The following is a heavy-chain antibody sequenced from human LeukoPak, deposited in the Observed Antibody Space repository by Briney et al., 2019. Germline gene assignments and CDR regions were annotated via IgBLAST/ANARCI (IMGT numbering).Heavy chain of an antibody. J-gene: IGHJ4*02. CDR1: GFTFNNYW. V-gene: IGHV3-7*01. CDR2: IKQDESEK. CDR3: ARHLSGITGYTYGRGIDY. D-gene: IGHD5-18*01. Sequence: PGGSLRLSCEASGFTFNNYWMSWFRQAPGKGLEWVANIKQDESEKNYVDSVKGRFTISRDNAKKSLYLQMNSLRAEDTAVYYCARHLSGITGYTYGRGIDYWGQGTLLTVSS.